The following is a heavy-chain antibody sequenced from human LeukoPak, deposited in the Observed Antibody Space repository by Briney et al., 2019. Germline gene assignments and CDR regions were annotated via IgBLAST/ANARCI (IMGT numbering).Heavy chain of an antibody. CDR1: GGSFSGYF. J-gene: IGHJ3*02. Sequence: SETLSLACSVYGGSFSGYFWSWIRQSPCKGLEWIGEIDGGGSTNYNPSLMSRVIVSMEKSKKQFSLVMRSVAAADTAVYYCARFSRITWGDWGDAFDIWGQGTTVIVSS. D-gene: IGHD2-21*02. CDR3: ARFSRITWGDWGDAFDI. V-gene: IGHV4-34*01. CDR2: IDGGGST.